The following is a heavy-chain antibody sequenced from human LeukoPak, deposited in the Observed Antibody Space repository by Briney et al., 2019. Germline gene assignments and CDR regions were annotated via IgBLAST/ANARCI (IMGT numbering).Heavy chain of an antibody. D-gene: IGHD3-3*01. CDR2: IIASSGST. CDR1: GFSFSNYA. V-gene: IGHV3-23*01. Sequence: GGSLRLSCASSGFSFSNYAMGWVRQAPGKGLEWVSLIIASSGSTFYADSVKGRFTISRDNSKNTLYLQMNSLRAEDTAVYYCARAELYDFWSGYPVNYYYYMDVWGKGTTVTVSS. CDR3: ARAELYDFWSGYPVNYYYYMDV. J-gene: IGHJ6*03.